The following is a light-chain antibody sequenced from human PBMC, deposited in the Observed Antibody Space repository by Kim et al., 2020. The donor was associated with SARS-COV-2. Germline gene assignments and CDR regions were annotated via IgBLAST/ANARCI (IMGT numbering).Light chain of an antibody. CDR2: DAS. J-gene: IGKJ4*01. Sequence: SASIGDRVTITCRASQSVSGWLAWYQQKPGKAPKVLIYDASSLESGVPSRFSGGGSGTEFTLTISSLRPDDLATYYCQQYRSYPLTFGGGTKLEI. CDR3: QQYRSYPLT. CDR1: QSVSGW. V-gene: IGKV1-5*01.